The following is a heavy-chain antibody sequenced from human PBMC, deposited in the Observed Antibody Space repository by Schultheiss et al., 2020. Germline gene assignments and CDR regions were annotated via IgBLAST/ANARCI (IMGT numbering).Heavy chain of an antibody. CDR2: ISGSGGST. CDR3: AKEDCSGGSCYGGFDY. V-gene: IGHV3-23*01. CDR1: GFSFTSAW. Sequence: GGSLRLSCEASGFSFTSAWMTWVRQAPGKGLEWVSAISGSGGSTYYADSVKGRFTISRDNSKNTLYLQMNSLRAEDTAVYYCAKEDCSGGSCYGGFDYWGQGALVTVSS. D-gene: IGHD2-15*01. J-gene: IGHJ4*02.